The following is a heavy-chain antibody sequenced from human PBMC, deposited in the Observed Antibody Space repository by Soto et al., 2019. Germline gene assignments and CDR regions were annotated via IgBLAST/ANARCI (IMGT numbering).Heavy chain of an antibody. D-gene: IGHD6-19*01. CDR2: ISAYNGNT. J-gene: IGHJ6*02. CDR1: GYTFTSYG. Sequence: ASVKVSCKASGYTFTSYGISWARQAPGQGLEWMGWISAYNGNTNYAQKLQGRVTMTTDTSTSTAYMELRSLRSDDTAVYYCARESIAVAGTEGYYYYYGMDVWGQGTTVTVSS. CDR3: ARESIAVAGTEGYYYYYGMDV. V-gene: IGHV1-18*01.